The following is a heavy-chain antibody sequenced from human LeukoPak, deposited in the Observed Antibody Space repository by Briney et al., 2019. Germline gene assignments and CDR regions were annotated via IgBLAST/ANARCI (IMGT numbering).Heavy chain of an antibody. D-gene: IGHD2/OR15-2a*01. CDR1: GYTFTGYY. V-gene: IGHV7-4-1*02. CDR2: INTNTGNP. CDR3: ASQRSMSHFDY. Sequence: ASVKVSCKASGYTFTGYYMHWVRQAPGQGLEWMGWINTNTGNPTYAQGFTGRFVFSLDTSVSTAYLQISSLKAEDTAVYYCASQRSMSHFDYWGQGTLVTVSS. J-gene: IGHJ4*02.